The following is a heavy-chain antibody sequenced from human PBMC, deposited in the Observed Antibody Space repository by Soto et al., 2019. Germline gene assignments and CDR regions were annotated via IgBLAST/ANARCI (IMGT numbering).Heavy chain of an antibody. CDR3: PSDSGRGCHCPDY. V-gene: IGHV3-15*01. D-gene: IGHD2-15*01. J-gene: IGHJ4*02. CDR2: IKSSYEGRTP. Sequence: GGSLRLSCVASGFAFRNAWMSWVRQAPGKGLEWIGLIKSSYEGRTPEFAAPVTDRFTISRDDSTSTLYLQMNSLNSEDTAIYYCPSDSGRGCHCPDYWGQGTVVTVSS. CDR1: GFAFRNAW.